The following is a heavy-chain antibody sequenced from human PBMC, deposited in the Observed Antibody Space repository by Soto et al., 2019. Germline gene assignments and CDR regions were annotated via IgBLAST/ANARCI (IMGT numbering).Heavy chain of an antibody. V-gene: IGHV4-34*01. Sequence: SETLSLACDVYGGSFSGYIWTWIRQTPGKGLQRIGQINHSGSANYNPSLKSRVTISVHTSNSQFSLELSSVTAADTSVYYCARGLITGSQSSGDWYYFDSWGQGTQVT. CDR2: INHSGSA. D-gene: IGHD1-26*01. J-gene: IGHJ4*02. CDR1: GGSFSGYI. CDR3: ARGLITGSQSSGDWYYFDS.